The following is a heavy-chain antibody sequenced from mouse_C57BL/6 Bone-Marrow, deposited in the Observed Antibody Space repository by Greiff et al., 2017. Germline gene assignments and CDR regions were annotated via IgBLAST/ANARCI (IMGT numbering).Heavy chain of an antibody. Sequence: DVMLVESGGGLVKPGGSLKLSCAASGFTFSSYAMSWVRQTPEKRLEWVATISDGGSYTYYPDNVKGRFTISRDTAKNNLYLQMSHLKSEDTAMYYCARDPPSYYYGSSWFAYWGQGTLVTVSA. CDR1: GFTFSSYA. D-gene: IGHD1-1*01. V-gene: IGHV5-4*01. CDR2: ISDGGSYT. J-gene: IGHJ3*01. CDR3: ARDPPSYYYGSSWFAY.